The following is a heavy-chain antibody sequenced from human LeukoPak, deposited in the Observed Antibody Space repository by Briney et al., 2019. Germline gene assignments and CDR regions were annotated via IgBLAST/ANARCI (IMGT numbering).Heavy chain of an antibody. V-gene: IGHV4-34*01. CDR2: INHSGST. CDR3: ARGYYDSSGYYFGIDY. CDR1: GGSFSGYY. J-gene: IGHJ4*02. Sequence: SETLSLTCAVYGGSFSGYYWSWIRQPPGKGLEWIGEINHSGSTNYNPSLKSRVTISVDTSKNQFSLKLSSVTAADTAVYYCARGYYDSSGYYFGIDYWGQGTLVTVSS. D-gene: IGHD3-22*01.